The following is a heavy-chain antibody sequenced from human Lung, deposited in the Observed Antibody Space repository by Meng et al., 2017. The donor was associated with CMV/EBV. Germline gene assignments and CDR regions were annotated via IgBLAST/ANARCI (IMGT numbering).Heavy chain of an antibody. J-gene: IGHJ5*02. CDR1: GFTVSNSY. D-gene: IGHD3-22*01. V-gene: IGHV3-53*01. CDR3: ARGWGMIVSSRPLGWFDP. Sequence: SXAASGFTVSNSYMSWVRQAPGKGLEQVSVIYSGNNTFYADSVKGRFSIYRDSSKNTLYLQMNGLRAEDTAVYYFARGWGMIVSSRPLGWFDPWXQGTXVTVSS. CDR2: IYSGNNT.